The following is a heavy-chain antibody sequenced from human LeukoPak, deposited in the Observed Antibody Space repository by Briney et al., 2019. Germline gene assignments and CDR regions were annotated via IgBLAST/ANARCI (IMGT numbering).Heavy chain of an antibody. CDR2: IYYNGNT. J-gene: IGHJ6*02. CDR1: GFTVSSNY. D-gene: IGHD1-26*01. CDR3: ARGRSNYYGMDV. V-gene: IGHV4-59*02. Sequence: GSLRLSCAASGFTVSSNYMSWIRRPPGKGLEWIGYIYYNGNTNYSPSLESRVTMSVDTSKNLFSLKVSSVTAADTAVYYCARGRSNYYGMDVWGQGTTVTVSS.